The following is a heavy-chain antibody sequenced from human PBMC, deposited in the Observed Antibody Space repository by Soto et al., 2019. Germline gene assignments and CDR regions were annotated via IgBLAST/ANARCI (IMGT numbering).Heavy chain of an antibody. CDR3: AADSDRLVVPADMGYYYYYMDV. Sequence: ASVKVSCKASGFTFTSSAMQCVRQARGQRLEWIGWIVVGSGNTNYAQKFQERVTITRDMSTSTAYMELSSLRSEDTAVYYCAADSDRLVVPADMGYYYYYMDVWGKGTTVTVSS. J-gene: IGHJ6*03. D-gene: IGHD2-2*01. CDR1: GFTFTSSA. V-gene: IGHV1-58*02. CDR2: IVVGSGNT.